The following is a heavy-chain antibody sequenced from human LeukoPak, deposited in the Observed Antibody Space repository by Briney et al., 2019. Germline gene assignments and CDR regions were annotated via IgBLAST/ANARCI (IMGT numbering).Heavy chain of an antibody. CDR2: IHYSGST. V-gene: IGHV4-39*01. CDR1: GGSISSSSYY. Sequence: SETLSLTCTVSGGSISSSSYYWAWIRQPPGMGLEWIGTIHYSGSTNYSPSLKSRVTMSVDTSKNQFSLRLTSVTAADTAVYYCARQGIAVAGADYWGQGTLVTVSS. J-gene: IGHJ4*02. CDR3: ARQGIAVAGADY. D-gene: IGHD6-19*01.